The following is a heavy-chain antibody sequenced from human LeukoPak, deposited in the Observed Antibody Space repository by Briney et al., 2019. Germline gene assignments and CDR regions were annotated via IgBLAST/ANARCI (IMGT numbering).Heavy chain of an antibody. Sequence: PGGSLRLSCAASGFTFNTCAMTWARQAPGRGLEWVSAISGSAGSTYYADSVKGRFTISRDNSQNTMYLQMSSLRAEDTAVYYCAKDESFYPSFLEYWGQGTLVTVSS. CDR2: ISGSAGST. D-gene: IGHD3-3*01. CDR1: GFTFNTCA. J-gene: IGHJ4*02. V-gene: IGHV3-23*01. CDR3: AKDESFYPSFLEY.